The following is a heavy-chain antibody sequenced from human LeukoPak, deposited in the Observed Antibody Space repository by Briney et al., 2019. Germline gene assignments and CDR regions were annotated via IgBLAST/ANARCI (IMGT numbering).Heavy chain of an antibody. CDR3: ARDFYTGMFDY. D-gene: IGHD3-10*02. Sequence: GGSLRLSCAASGFTFSSYGFHWVRQALGKGLEWVAVIWYDGSNIHYAESVKGRFTISRDNSRDTLYLHMNSLRPEDTAVYYCARDFYTGMFDYWGQGTLVTVSS. CDR2: IWYDGSNI. CDR1: GFTFSSYG. V-gene: IGHV3-33*01. J-gene: IGHJ4*02.